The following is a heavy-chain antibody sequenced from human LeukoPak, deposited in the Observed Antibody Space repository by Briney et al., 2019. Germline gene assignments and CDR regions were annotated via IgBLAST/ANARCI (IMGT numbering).Heavy chain of an antibody. J-gene: IGHJ3*02. Sequence: GGSLRLSCAASGFTFSGYWMHWVRQAPGKGLVWVSHINSDASSTGYADSVKGRFTISRDNAKNTLYLQMNSLRDEDTAVYYCARAGFAGAFDIWGQGTMVTVSS. CDR3: ARAGFAGAFDI. V-gene: IGHV3-74*01. CDR2: INSDASST. CDR1: GFTFSGYW. D-gene: IGHD3-16*01.